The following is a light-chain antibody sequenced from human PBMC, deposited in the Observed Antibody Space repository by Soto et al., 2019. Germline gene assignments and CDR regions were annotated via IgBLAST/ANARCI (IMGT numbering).Light chain of an antibody. CDR3: QQYGSSPWT. Sequence: EKVMTQSPATLSVSPGESATLSCRASESVSDNLAWYHQKPGQAPRLLIYGASTRATGTPARFSGSGSGTEFTLTISSLQSEDFAVYYCQQYGSSPWTFGQGTKVDI. J-gene: IGKJ1*01. CDR2: GAS. V-gene: IGKV3-15*01. CDR1: ESVSDN.